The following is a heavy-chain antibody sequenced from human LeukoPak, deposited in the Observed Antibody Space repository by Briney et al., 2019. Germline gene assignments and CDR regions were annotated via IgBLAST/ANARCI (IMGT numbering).Heavy chain of an antibody. J-gene: IGHJ4*02. CDR2: IYHSGST. D-gene: IGHD5-12*01. CDR3: ARGGGLRPLDY. Sequence: ASQTLSLTCAVSGGSISSGGYSWSWIRQPPGKGLEWIGYIYHSGSTYYNPSLKSRVTISVDGSKNQFSLKLSSVTAADTAVYYCARGGGLRPLDYWGQGTLVTVSS. V-gene: IGHV4-30-2*01. CDR1: GGSISSGGYS.